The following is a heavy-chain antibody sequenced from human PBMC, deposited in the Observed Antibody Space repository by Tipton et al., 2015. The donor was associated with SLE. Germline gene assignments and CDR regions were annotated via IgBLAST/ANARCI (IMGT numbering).Heavy chain of an antibody. V-gene: IGHV3-23*01. CDR1: GFTFSNYA. CDR3: ARRRFGEFPYNWFDP. CDR2: ISATGDST. D-gene: IGHD3-10*01. Sequence: GSLRLSCAASGFTFSNYAMNWVRQAPGKGLEWVSVISATGDSTYYADSVKGRFTIAKDNAKNSLYLQMNSLRAEDTAVYYCARRRFGEFPYNWFDPWGQGTLVTVSS. J-gene: IGHJ5*02.